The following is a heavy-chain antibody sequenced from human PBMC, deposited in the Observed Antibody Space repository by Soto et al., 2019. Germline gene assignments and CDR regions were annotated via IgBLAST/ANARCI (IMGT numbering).Heavy chain of an antibody. D-gene: IGHD5-18*01. V-gene: IGHV4-4*02. Sequence: QVQLQESGPGLVKPSGTLSLTCAVSGVSISSHDWWTWVRQPPGKGLEWIGESHQSGNTHYNSSLESRVTISLDKSKNQLSPQLTSVTVADTAVYYCATRDTGRVYWGQGTLVTVSS. CDR2: SHQSGNT. CDR3: ATRDTGRVY. CDR1: GVSISSHDW. J-gene: IGHJ4*02.